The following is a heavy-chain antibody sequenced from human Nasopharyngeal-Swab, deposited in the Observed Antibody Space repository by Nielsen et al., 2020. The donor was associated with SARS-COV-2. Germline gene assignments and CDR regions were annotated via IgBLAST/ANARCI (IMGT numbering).Heavy chain of an antibody. V-gene: IGHV3-64D*09. D-gene: IGHD2-2*01. CDR1: GFTFSSYA. Sequence: GKSLKISCSASGFTFSSYAMHWVRQAPGKGLEYVSAISSNGGSTYYADSVKGRFTISRDNSKNTLYLQMSSLRAEDTAVYYCVKPQDIVVVPAAITPIDAFDIWGQGTMVTVSS. J-gene: IGHJ3*02. CDR3: VKPQDIVVVPAAITPIDAFDI. CDR2: ISSNGGST.